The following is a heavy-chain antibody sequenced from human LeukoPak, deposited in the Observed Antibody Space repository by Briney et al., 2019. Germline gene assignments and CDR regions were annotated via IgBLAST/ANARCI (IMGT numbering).Heavy chain of an antibody. CDR3: ARNESSGWGYFDY. J-gene: IGHJ4*02. CDR1: RFTFNSYA. Sequence: PGGSLRLSCAASRFTFNSYAMSWVRQAPGKGLEWVSVIGGSNGITFYVGSVKGRFTISRDNSKDTLYLQMNSLRAEDTAVYYCARNESSGWGYFDYWGQGTLVTVSS. CDR2: IGGSNGIT. D-gene: IGHD3-22*01. V-gene: IGHV3-23*01.